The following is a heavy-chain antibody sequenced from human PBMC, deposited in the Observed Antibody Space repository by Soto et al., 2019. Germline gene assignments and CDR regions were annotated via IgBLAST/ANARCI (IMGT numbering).Heavy chain of an antibody. V-gene: IGHV3-43D*04. Sequence: GGSLRLSCAASGFAFDDYAMHWVRQAPGKGLEWVSLISWDGGSTYYADSVKGRFTISRDNSKNSLYLQMNSLRAEDTALYYCAKDISAWQSHLYYYGMDVWGQGTTVTVSS. CDR1: GFAFDDYA. CDR2: ISWDGGST. CDR3: AKDISAWQSHLYYYGMDV. J-gene: IGHJ6*02.